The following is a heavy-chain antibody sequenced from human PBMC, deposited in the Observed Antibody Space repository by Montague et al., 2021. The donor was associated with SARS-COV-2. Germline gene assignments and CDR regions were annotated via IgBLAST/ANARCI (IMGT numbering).Heavy chain of an antibody. CDR1: GISVNSDGYY. Sequence: SETLSLTCTVSGISVNSDGYYWSWIPQPPGKGLEWIGYIYYSGSNNYNPSLKSRVTISLDTSKNQLSLKLTSATAADTAVYYCARVPLAGAATRSDYWGQGTLVTVSS. D-gene: IGHD2-15*01. CDR3: ARVPLAGAATRSDY. J-gene: IGHJ4*02. V-gene: IGHV4-61*08. CDR2: IYYSGSN.